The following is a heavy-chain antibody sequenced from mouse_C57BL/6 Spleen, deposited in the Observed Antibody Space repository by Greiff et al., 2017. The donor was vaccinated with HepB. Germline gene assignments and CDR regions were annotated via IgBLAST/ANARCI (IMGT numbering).Heavy chain of an antibody. CDR2: ISSGSSTI. CDR1: GFTFSDYG. D-gene: IGHD2-5*01. CDR3: ARGYSNYPAWFAY. V-gene: IGHV5-17*01. J-gene: IGHJ3*01. Sequence: EVQRVESGGGLVKPGGSLKLSCAASGFTFSDYGMHWVRQAPEKGLEWVAYISSGSSTIYYADTVKGRFTISRDNAKNTLFLQMTSLRSEDTAMYYCARGYSNYPAWFAYWGQGTLVTVSA.